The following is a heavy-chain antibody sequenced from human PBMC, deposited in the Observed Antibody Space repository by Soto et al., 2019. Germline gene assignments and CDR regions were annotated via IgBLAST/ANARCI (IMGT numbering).Heavy chain of an antibody. CDR1: GFTFSSYG. CDR3: AKDIGYCSSTSCYAGAFDI. CDR2: ISYDGSNK. D-gene: IGHD2-2*01. J-gene: IGHJ3*02. V-gene: IGHV3-30*18. Sequence: GGSLRLSCAASGFTFSSYGMHWVRQAPGKGLEWVAVISYDGSNKYYADSVKGRFTISRDNSKNTLYLQMNSLRAEDTAVYYCAKDIGYCSSTSCYAGAFDIWGQGTMVTVSS.